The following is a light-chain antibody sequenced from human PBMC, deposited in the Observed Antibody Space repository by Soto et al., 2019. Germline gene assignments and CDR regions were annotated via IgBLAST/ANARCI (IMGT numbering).Light chain of an antibody. CDR2: GAS. CDR3: EQYRSAPGT. CDR1: QSVSSN. J-gene: IGKJ1*01. Sequence: EIMMMPKQANRFVSGEGRATLSRRASQSVSSNLAWYQQKPGQAPRLLIYGASTRATGIPARFSGSGSGTAFTLTIRSLHSDYSAVYYCEQYRSAPGTVGQGTKVDIK. V-gene: IGKV3-15*01.